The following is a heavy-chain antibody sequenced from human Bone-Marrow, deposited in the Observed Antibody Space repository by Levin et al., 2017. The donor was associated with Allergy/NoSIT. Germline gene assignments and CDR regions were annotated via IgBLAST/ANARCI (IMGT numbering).Heavy chain of an antibody. D-gene: IGHD1-14*01. CDR2: IYSVGTT. CDR3: ARGGLGTNHY. V-gene: IGHV3-66*01. J-gene: IGHJ4*02. Sequence: GGSLRLSCAASGFSVSNNYMRWVRQAPGKGLQWVSLIYSVGTTYYADSVKGRFTISRDNSKNTLYLQMNSLRGEDTAVYYCARGGLGTNHYWGQGTRVTVSS. CDR1: GFSVSNNY.